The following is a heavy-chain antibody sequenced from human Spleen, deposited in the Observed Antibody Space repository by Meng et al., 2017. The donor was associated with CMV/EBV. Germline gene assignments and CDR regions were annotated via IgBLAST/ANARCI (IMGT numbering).Heavy chain of an antibody. V-gene: IGHV4-34*01. D-gene: IGHD7-27*01. CDR3: ARGGNDWGLYYFDY. Sequence: AVEGEYFIGKYWSGIRQPPGKGLEWIGEINHDGSTNYNPSLKSRVTISVDTSKNQFSLKLSSVTAADTAVYYCARGGNDWGLYYFDYWGQGTLVTVSS. J-gene: IGHJ4*02. CDR2: INHDGST. CDR1: GEYFIGKY.